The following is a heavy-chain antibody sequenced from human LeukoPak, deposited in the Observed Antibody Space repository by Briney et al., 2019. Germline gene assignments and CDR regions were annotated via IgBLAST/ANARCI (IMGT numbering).Heavy chain of an antibody. CDR3: ARHKGYYYDSSGLDAFDI. V-gene: IGHV4-61*05. D-gene: IGHD3-22*01. J-gene: IGHJ3*02. Sequence: SETLSLTCTVSGGSISSTSYYWSWIRQPPGKGLDWIGYIYYTGTTVYNPSLKSRVTISLDASKNQFSLMLSSVTAADTALYYCARHKGYYYDSSGLDAFDIWGQGTMVTVSS. CDR2: IYYTGTT. CDR1: GGSISSTSYY.